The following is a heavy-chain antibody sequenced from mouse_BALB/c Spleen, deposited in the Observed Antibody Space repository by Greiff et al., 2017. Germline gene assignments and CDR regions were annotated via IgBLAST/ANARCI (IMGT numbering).Heavy chain of an antibody. CDR3: TRGGGYDGNYDAMDY. J-gene: IGHJ4*01. D-gene: IGHD2-1*01. V-gene: IGHV6-6*02. CDR1: GFTFSNYW. Sequence: EVKLVESGGGLVQPGGSMKLSCVASGFTFSNYWMNWVRQSPEKGLEWVAEIRLKSNNYATHYAESVKGRFTISRDDSKSSVYLQMNNLRAEDTGIYYCTRGGGYDGNYDAMDYWGQGTSVTVSS. CDR2: IRLKSNNYAT.